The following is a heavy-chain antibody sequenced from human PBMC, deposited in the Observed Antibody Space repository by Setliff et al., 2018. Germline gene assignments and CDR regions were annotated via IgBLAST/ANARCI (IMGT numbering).Heavy chain of an antibody. CDR2: IRYDGSNK. J-gene: IGHJ4*02. CDR1: EFRFSIYG. V-gene: IGHV3-30*02. D-gene: IGHD3-22*01. CDR3: AKGLKSSGPDWYFDY. Sequence: GESLRLSCAASEFRFSIYGMHWVRQAPGKGLECVAFIRYDGSNKYYADSVKGRFTISRDNSKNTLYLQMNSLRAEDTAVYYCAKGLKSSGPDWYFDYWGPGTLVTVSS.